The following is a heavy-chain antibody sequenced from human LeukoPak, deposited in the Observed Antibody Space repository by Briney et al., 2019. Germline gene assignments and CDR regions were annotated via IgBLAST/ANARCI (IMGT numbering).Heavy chain of an antibody. CDR1: GFTFSSYN. J-gene: IGHJ4*02. CDR2: ITRSSSTI. V-gene: IGHV3-48*02. Sequence: GGSLRLSCAASGFTFSSYNMNWVRQAPGKGLEWVSYITRSSSTIYCADSVKGRFTISRDNAKNSLYLQMNSLRDEDTAVYYCAREYSSSSGSVSDYWGQGTLVTVSS. CDR3: AREYSSSSGSVSDY. D-gene: IGHD6-6*01.